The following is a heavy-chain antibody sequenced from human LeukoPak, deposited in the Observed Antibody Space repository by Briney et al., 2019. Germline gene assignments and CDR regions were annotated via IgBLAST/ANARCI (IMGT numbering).Heavy chain of an antibody. CDR1: GASISNYY. V-gene: IGHV4-4*09. D-gene: IGHD1-26*01. Sequence: SETLSLTCTVSGASISNYYWSWIRQTPEMGLEWMGHIHTSGGSSYYPSLKSRLTMSIDTSRNQLSLKLTSVTAADTAVYFCARLGSYHGFWGQGALVTVSS. CDR3: ARLGSYHGF. J-gene: IGHJ4*02. CDR2: IHTSGGS.